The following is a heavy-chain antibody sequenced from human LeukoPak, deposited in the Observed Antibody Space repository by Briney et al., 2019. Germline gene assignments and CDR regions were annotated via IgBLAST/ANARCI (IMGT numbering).Heavy chain of an antibody. J-gene: IGHJ2*01. CDR3: AKGQSKVFEYFDL. CDR1: GFTFSSYG. V-gene: IGHV3-30*02. CDR2: ILYDGSNK. Sequence: PGGSLRLSCAASGFTFSSYGMHWVRQAPGKGLEWVAFILYDGSNKYYADSVKGRFTISRDNSKNTVYLQVNSLRVEDTAVYYCAKGQSKVFEYFDLWGRGTLVTVSS.